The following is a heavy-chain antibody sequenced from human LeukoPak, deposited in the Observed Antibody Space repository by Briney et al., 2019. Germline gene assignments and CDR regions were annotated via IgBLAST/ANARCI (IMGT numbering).Heavy chain of an antibody. V-gene: IGHV3-30*18. D-gene: IGHD3-10*01. CDR2: ISYDGNNK. Sequence: GGSLRLSCAASGFTLSSYVMHWVRQAPGKGLEWVAGISYDGNNKYYAESVKGRFTISRDNSKNTLYLQMNSLRAEDTAVYYCAKDWVVRGVISYWGQGTLVTVSS. CDR1: GFTLSSYV. CDR3: AKDWVVRGVISY. J-gene: IGHJ4*02.